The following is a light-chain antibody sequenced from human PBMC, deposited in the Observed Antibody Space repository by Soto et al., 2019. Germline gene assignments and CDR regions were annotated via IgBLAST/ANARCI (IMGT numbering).Light chain of an antibody. Sequence: LTQPASVSGSPGQSIAISCTGTSSDVGAYNYVSWYQQHPGKVPKLVIYDVTNRPSGVSDRFSGSKSGNTASLTISGLQAEDEADYYCSSYTSNTTPYVFGTGTKVTVL. CDR1: SSDVGAYNY. CDR2: DVT. CDR3: SSYTSNTTPYV. V-gene: IGLV2-14*01. J-gene: IGLJ1*01.